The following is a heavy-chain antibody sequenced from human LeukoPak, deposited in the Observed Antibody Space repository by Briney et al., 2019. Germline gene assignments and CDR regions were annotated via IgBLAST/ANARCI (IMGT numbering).Heavy chain of an antibody. CDR2: IWYDGSNK. CDR1: GFTFSSYG. Sequence: GGSLRLSCVASGFTFSSYGIHWVRQAPGKGLEWVAVIWYDGSNKYYVDSVKGRFTISRDNSKNTLYLQMNSLRADDTAVYYCARAGYSFDSPNYFDYWGQGTLVTVSS. CDR3: ARAGYSFDSPNYFDY. V-gene: IGHV3-33*01. D-gene: IGHD5-18*01. J-gene: IGHJ4*02.